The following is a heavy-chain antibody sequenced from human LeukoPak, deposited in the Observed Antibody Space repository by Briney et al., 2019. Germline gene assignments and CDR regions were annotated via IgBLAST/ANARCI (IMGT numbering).Heavy chain of an antibody. Sequence: GRSLRLSCAASGFTFDDYAMHWVRQAPGKGLEWVSTISGNGRNTYYADSVKGRFTISRDNSKITLYLEMNSLRAEDTAVYYCARGRGVYGYWYFDLWGRGTLVTVSS. J-gene: IGHJ2*01. CDR2: ISGNGRNT. CDR1: GFTFDDYA. V-gene: IGHV3-23*01. CDR3: ARGRGVYGYWYFDL. D-gene: IGHD2-15*01.